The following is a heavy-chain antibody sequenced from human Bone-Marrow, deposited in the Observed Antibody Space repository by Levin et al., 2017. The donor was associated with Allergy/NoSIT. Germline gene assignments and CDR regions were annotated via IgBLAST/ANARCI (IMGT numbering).Heavy chain of an antibody. CDR2: IKQDGSEE. CDR1: EFSFNMFW. J-gene: IGHJ4*02. Sequence: GESLKISCAASEFSFNMFWMSWVRQVPGKGPEWVATIKQDGSEEYYVDSVNGRFTISRDNAKKSLYLQMNSLRVDDTAVYYCTTCDRGYGLFDYWGPGTLVTVSS. CDR3: TTCDRGYGLFDY. V-gene: IGHV3-7*01. D-gene: IGHD5-18*01.